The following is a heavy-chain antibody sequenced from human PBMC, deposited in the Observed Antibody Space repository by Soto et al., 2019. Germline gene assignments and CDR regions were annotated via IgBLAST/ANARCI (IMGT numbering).Heavy chain of an antibody. CDR2: ISGSGGST. J-gene: IGHJ5*02. Sequence: EVQLLESGGGLVQPGGSLRLSCAASGFTFSSYAMSWVRQAPGKGLEWVSAISGSGGSTYYADSVKGRFTISRDNSKNTLYLQMNSLRAEDTAVYYCAKYPATPSIAARTDWFDPWGQGTLVTVSS. D-gene: IGHD6-6*01. CDR3: AKYPATPSIAARTDWFDP. CDR1: GFTFSSYA. V-gene: IGHV3-23*01.